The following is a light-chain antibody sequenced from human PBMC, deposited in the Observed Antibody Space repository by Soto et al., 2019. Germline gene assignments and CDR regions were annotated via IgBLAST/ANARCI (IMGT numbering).Light chain of an antibody. J-gene: IGLJ1*01. Sequence: QSALTQPASVSGSPGQSITISCTGTSSDVGGYNYVSWYQQHPGKAPKLMIYDFNSRPSGVSNRFSGSKSGNMASLTISGLQAEDEADYYCSSYTSSGTRVFGAGTKVTVL. CDR1: SSDVGGYNY. V-gene: IGLV2-14*03. CDR3: SSYTSSGTRV. CDR2: DFN.